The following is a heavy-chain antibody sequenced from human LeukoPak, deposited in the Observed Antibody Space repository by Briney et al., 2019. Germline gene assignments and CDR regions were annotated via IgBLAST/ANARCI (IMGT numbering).Heavy chain of an antibody. Sequence: KPGGSLRLSCEASGFKLNVNYMSWFRLAPGKGLEWIGYISPTGSYTTYADSVRGRFTISRDNAKNLLFLQMNDLRTEDTAVYYCARKLDGTQCGGVCFFDHWGQGTRVAVSS. CDR2: ISPTGSYT. CDR3: ARKLDGTQCGGVCFFDH. J-gene: IGHJ4*02. V-gene: IGHV3-11*03. D-gene: IGHD2-21*02. CDR1: GFKLNVNY.